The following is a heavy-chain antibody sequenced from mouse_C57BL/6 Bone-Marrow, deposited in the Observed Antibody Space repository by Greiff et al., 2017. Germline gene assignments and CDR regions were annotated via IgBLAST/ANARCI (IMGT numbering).Heavy chain of an antibody. V-gene: IGHV1-81*01. CDR1: GYTFTSYG. Sequence: QVQLQQSGAELARPGASVKLSCKASGYTFTSYGISWVKQRTGQGLEWIGEIYPRSGNTYYNEKFKGKAKLTADKSSSTAYMELRSLTSEDSAVYFCARDYYGSKYYFDYWGQGTTLTVSS. J-gene: IGHJ2*01. CDR2: IYPRSGNT. D-gene: IGHD1-1*01. CDR3: ARDYYGSKYYFDY.